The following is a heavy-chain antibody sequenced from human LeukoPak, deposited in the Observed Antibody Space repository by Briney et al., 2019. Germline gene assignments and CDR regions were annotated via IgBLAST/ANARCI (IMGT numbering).Heavy chain of an antibody. Sequence: AASVKVSCKASGYTFSRYVVHWVRQAPGQRPEWMGWINAGNGGTKYSQNFQGRVTITWDRSANTAYMELSSLTSEDTALYYCVRDGCGDTCYPGGYWGQGTLVAVSS. CDR3: VRDGCGDTCYPGGY. J-gene: IGHJ4*02. V-gene: IGHV1-3*01. CDR2: INAGNGGT. D-gene: IGHD2-21*01. CDR1: GYTFSRYV.